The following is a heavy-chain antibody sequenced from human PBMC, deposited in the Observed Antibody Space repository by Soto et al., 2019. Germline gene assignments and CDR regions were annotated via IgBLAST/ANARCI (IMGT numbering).Heavy chain of an antibody. J-gene: IGHJ3*02. D-gene: IGHD4-17*01. CDR1: GFTFSSYG. CDR2: IWYDGSNK. Sequence: QVQLVESGGGVVQPGRSLRLSCAASGFTFSSYGMHWARQGPGKGLEWVAVIWYDGSNKVYADSVKGRFTISKDNSKNTLYLQMNSLRAEDTAVYYCARDLSGDYGALDTWGLGTMVTVSS. V-gene: IGHV3-33*01. CDR3: ARDLSGDYGALDT.